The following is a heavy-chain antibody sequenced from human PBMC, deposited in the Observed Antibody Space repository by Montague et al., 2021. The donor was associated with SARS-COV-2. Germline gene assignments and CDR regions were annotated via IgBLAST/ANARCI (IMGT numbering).Heavy chain of an antibody. CDR3: ANMGVGRITIFGVVSRGGLDY. Sequence: IYYSGNTYYNPSLKSRVTTSVDTSKNQCSLKLSSVTAADTAVYYCANMGVGRITIFGVVSRGGLDYWCHGTLVTVSS. V-gene: IGHV4-39*01. J-gene: IGHJ4*01. CDR2: IYYSGNT. D-gene: IGHD3-3*01.